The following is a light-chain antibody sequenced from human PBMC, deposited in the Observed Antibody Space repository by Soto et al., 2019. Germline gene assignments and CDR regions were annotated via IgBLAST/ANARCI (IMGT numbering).Light chain of an antibody. J-gene: IGKJ2*01. Sequence: DIQMTQSPSSLSPSVGDRVTITCRASQTISNYLNWYQQKPGKAPTLLIFTAASLQSGVPSRFSGSGSGTDFTLTISSLQPEDFATYYCQQRHSTPYTFGQGTRLEIK. CDR3: QQRHSTPYT. V-gene: IGKV1-39*01. CDR1: QTISNY. CDR2: TAA.